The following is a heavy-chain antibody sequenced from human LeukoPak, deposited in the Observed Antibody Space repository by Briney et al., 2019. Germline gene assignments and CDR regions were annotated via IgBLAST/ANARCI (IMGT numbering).Heavy chain of an antibody. CDR1: GYTFTSYG. J-gene: IGHJ4*02. CDR2: ISAYNGNT. CDR3: ARVWQLLPGYYCDY. D-gene: IGHD2-15*01. Sequence: ASVKVSCKASGYTFTSYGISWVRQAPGQGLEWMGWISAYNGNTNYAQKLQGRVTMTTDTSTSTASMELRSLRSDDTAVYYCARVWQLLPGYYCDYWGQGTLVTVSS. V-gene: IGHV1-18*01.